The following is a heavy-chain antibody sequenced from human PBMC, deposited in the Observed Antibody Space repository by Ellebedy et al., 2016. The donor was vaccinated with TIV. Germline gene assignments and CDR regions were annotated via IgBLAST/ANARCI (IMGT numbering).Heavy chain of an antibody. V-gene: IGHV3-23*01. CDR3: AKPMGPGGRFAAFDI. Sequence: GESLKISXAASGFTFSNYAMSWVRQAPGKGLEWVSAITGIGTSTYYADSVKGRFTISRDNSKNTLSLQMNSLRADDTAIYYCAKPMGPGGRFAAFDIWGQGTLVTVSS. CDR1: GFTFSNYA. CDR2: ITGIGTST. J-gene: IGHJ3*02. D-gene: IGHD3-3*01.